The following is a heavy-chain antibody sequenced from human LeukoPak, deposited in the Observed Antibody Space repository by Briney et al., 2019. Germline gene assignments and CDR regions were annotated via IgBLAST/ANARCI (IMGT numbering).Heavy chain of an antibody. CDR1: GFTFGSHW. J-gene: IGHJ3*01. V-gene: IGHV3-7*01. D-gene: IGHD3-10*01. CDR2: IKYDGSTK. Sequence: GGSLRLSCAASGFTFGSHWMTWVRQAPGKGLEWLANIKYDGSTKFYVDSVKGRFSVSRDNANYSVYLQMNSLRAEDTAVYYCVRGRALVRGVIAAFDVWGQGTLVTVSS. CDR3: VRGRALVRGVIAAFDV.